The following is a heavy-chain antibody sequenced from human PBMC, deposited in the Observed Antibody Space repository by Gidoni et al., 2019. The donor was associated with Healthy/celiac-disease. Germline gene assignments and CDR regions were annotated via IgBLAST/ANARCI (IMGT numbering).Heavy chain of an antibody. D-gene: IGHD3-3*01. Sequence: EVQLVESGGGLVQPGGSLRLSCAASGFTFSRYWMSWVRQASGKGREGVANIKQDGSEKYYVDSVKGRFTISRDNAKNSLYLQMNSLRAEDTAVYYCARGPGWSGYYMFDYWGQGTLVTVSS. CDR1: GFTFSRYW. CDR2: IKQDGSEK. V-gene: IGHV3-7*01. J-gene: IGHJ4*02. CDR3: ARGPGWSGYYMFDY.